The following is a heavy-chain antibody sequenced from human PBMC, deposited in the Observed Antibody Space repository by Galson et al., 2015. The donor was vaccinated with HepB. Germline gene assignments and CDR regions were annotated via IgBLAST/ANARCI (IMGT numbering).Heavy chain of an antibody. Sequence: SLRLSCAAPGFTFSSFAMSWVRQAPGKGLEWVSTITSSGGSTYYADSVKGRFTISRDNSKSTLYLQLSSLRAEDTGVYYCVRNLLWDGWNAFDIWGQGTTGTGS. J-gene: IGHJ3*02. D-gene: IGHD1-1*01. CDR3: VRNLLWDGWNAFDI. V-gene: IGHV3-23*01. CDR1: GFTFSSFA. CDR2: ITSSGGST.